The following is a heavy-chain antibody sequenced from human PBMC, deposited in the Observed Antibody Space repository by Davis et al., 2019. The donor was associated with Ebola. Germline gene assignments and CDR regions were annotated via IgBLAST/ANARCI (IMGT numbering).Heavy chain of an antibody. J-gene: IGHJ4*02. CDR2: LSGSGAMA. CDR1: GFNIGGYG. CDR3: ARGLWEEFDQ. V-gene: IGHV3-23*01. Sequence: GGSLRLSCAASGFNIGGYGMHWVRRAPGKGLEWVSGLSGSGAMAYYADSVRGRFTISRDNYKNTLLLQMYSLRVEDTAVYYCARGLWEEFDQWGQGTPVTVSS. D-gene: IGHD1-26*01.